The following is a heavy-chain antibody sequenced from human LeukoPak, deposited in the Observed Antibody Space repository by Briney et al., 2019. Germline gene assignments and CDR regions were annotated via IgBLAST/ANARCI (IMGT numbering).Heavy chain of an antibody. Sequence: SETLSLTCTVSGGSISSYYWCWIRQPAGKGLEWIGRIYTSGSTDYNPSLKSRVTMSVDKSKNHLSLKLSSVTAADTAVYYCARADFWSGYRFDYWGQGTLVTVSS. CDR1: GGSISSYY. J-gene: IGHJ4*02. CDR2: IYTSGST. D-gene: IGHD3-3*01. CDR3: ARADFWSGYRFDY. V-gene: IGHV4-4*07.